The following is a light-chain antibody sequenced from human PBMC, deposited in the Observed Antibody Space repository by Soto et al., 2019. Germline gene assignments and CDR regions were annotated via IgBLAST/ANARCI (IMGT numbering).Light chain of an antibody. J-gene: IGLJ2*01. Sequence: QSVLTQPGSVSGSPGQSITISCTGTSCDVGSYNLVSWYQQHPGKAPKLMIYEGSKRPSGVSNRFSGSKSGNTASLTISGLQAEDEADYYCCSYAGSRVFGGGTKLTVL. CDR1: SCDVGSYNL. V-gene: IGLV2-23*01. CDR3: CSYAGSRV. CDR2: EGS.